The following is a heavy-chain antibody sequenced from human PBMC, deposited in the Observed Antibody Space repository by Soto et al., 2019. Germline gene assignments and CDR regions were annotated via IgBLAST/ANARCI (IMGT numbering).Heavy chain of an antibody. V-gene: IGHV4-59*08. Sequence: SETLSLTCTASGGSINNYYWSWIRQPPGKGLEWIGYIYYSGSTNYNPSLKSRVTISVDTSKNQFSLKLSSVTAADTAVYYCARLGDYYGSGSYYMWFDPWGQGTLVTVSS. CDR3: ARLGDYYGSGSYYMWFDP. J-gene: IGHJ5*02. CDR1: GGSINNYY. D-gene: IGHD3-10*01. CDR2: IYYSGST.